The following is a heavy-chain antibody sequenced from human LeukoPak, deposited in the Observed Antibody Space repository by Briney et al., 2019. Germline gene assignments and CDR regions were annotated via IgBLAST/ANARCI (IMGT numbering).Heavy chain of an antibody. V-gene: IGHV1-18*04. CDR3: ARDMVFRVDTAPGDP. Sequence: GASVTVSFKASGYTFTGYGINWVRQAPGQGLAWMGWISGDSAKTNSAQKFQGRVTMTTDTSTSTAYMELRSLRSDDTAVYYCARDMVFRVDTAPGDPWGQGTLVTVSS. CDR2: ISGDSAKT. CDR1: GYTFTGYG. D-gene: IGHD2-8*01. J-gene: IGHJ5*02.